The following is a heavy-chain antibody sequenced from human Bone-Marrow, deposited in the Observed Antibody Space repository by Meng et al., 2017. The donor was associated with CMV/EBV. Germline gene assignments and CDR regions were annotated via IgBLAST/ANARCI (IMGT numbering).Heavy chain of an antibody. J-gene: IGHJ4*02. V-gene: IGHV4-34*01. CDR2: INHSGST. Sequence: SETLSLTCAVYGGSFSGYYWSWIRQPPGKGLEWIGEINHSGSTNYNPSLKSRVTISVDTSKNQFSLKLSSVPAADTAVYYCARARGELVRFDYWGQGTLVTVSS. CDR1: GGSFSGYY. CDR3: ARARGELVRFDY. D-gene: IGHD6-13*01.